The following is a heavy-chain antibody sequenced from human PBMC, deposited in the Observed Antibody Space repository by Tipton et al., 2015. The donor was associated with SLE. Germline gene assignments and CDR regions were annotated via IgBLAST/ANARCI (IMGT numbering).Heavy chain of an antibody. D-gene: IGHD1-26*01. CDR2: ISSSSSYI. CDR3: ARDLGAAAEYFQH. CDR1: GFTFSSYS. J-gene: IGHJ1*01. Sequence: SLRLSCAASGFTFSSYSMNWVRQAPGKGLAWVSSISSSSSYIYYADSVKGRFTISRDNAKNSLYLQMNSLRAEDTAVYYCARDLGAAAEYFQHWGQGTLVTVSS. V-gene: IGHV3-21*03.